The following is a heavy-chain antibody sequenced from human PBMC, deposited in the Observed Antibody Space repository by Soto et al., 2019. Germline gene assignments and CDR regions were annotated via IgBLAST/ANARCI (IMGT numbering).Heavy chain of an antibody. Sequence: GASVKVSCNASGYTFTTCGITWVRQAPGQGLEWMGWINAYNGNTNYAQKLQGRVTMTTDTSTSTAYMELRSLRSDDTAVYYCAKGGDYFYWGQGTLVTVSS. V-gene: IGHV1-18*04. CDR2: INAYNGNT. D-gene: IGHD1-26*01. J-gene: IGHJ4*02. CDR1: GYTFTTCG. CDR3: AKGGDYFY.